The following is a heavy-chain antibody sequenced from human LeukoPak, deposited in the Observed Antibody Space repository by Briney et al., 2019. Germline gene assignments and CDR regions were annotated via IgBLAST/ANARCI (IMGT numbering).Heavy chain of an antibody. V-gene: IGHV4-39*01. CDR2: IYYSGNT. D-gene: IGHD3-9*01. J-gene: IGHJ4*02. CDR1: GDSIRISPYY. CDR3: ARHLRYFDMVN. Sequence: PSETLSLTCSVSGDSIRISPYYWAWIRQPPGKGLEWIGNIYYSGNTYYNPSLKSRVTISVDASKNQFSLMLSSVTAADTAVYYCARHLRYFDMVNWGQGTLLTVSS.